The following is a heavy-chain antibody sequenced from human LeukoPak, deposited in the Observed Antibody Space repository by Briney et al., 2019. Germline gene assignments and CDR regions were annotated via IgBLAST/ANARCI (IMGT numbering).Heavy chain of an antibody. CDR3: TNWVFSAGGTRPDF. CDR1: GFTFSRNW. J-gene: IGHJ4*02. CDR2: MVTNGGEM. D-gene: IGHD3-16*01. V-gene: IGHV3-7*01. Sequence: PGGSLRLSCVAAGFTFSRNWMSWLRQAPGNGLELVANMVTNGGEMYYADSVKGRFSISRANAKNSLYLQMNSLRPEDTAIYYCTNWVFSAGGTRPDFWGQGTLVTVSS.